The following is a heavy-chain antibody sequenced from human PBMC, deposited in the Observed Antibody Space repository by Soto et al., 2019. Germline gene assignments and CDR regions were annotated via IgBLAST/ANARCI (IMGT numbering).Heavy chain of an antibody. CDR3: ARGLWSFDY. CDR2: IWLDGSNK. CDR1: GFTFSSYG. V-gene: IGHV3-33*01. J-gene: IGHJ4*02. Sequence: QVQLVESGGGVVQPGRSLRLSCAASGFTFSSYGMHWVRQAPGKGLEWVAVIWLDGSNKYYADSVKGRFTISRDNSKNSLYLQMNSLRAEDTAVYYCARGLWSFDYWGQGNLVTVSS. D-gene: IGHD5-18*01.